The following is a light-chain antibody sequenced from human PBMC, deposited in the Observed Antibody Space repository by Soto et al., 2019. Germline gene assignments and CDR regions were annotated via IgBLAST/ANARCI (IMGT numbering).Light chain of an antibody. CDR3: QQYGSSPYT. V-gene: IGKV3-20*01. J-gene: IGKJ2*01. CDR2: GAS. CDR1: QSVSSSY. Sequence: EIVLTQSPGTLSLSPGERATLSCRASQSVSSSYLAWYQKKPGQAPRLLIYGASSRATGIPDRFSGSVSGTDFTLTISSLEPEDSAVYYCQQYGSSPYTFGQGTKLEI.